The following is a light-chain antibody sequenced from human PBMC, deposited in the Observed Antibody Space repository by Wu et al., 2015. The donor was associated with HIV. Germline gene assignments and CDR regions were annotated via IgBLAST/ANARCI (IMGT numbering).Light chain of an antibody. CDR2: KAF. Sequence: DIQMTQSPSTLSAFVGDTVIITCRASQSISSWLAWYQQKPGKAPNLLIYKAFSLESGVPSRFSGSGSGTEFTLTISSLQPDDFATYYCQHYDSYPYTFGQGTKLEIK. J-gene: IGKJ2*01. CDR3: QHYDSYPYT. CDR1: QSISSW. V-gene: IGKV1-5*03.